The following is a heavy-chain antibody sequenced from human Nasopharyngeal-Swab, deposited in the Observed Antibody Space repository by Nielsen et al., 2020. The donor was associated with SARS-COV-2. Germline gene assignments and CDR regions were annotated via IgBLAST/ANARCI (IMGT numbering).Heavy chain of an antibody. Sequence: WVQQAPGQGLEWMGIINPSGGSTSYAQKLQGRVTMTRDTSTSTVYMELSSLRSEDTAVYYCARDKSMIVVVITTHPYGMDVWGQGTTVTVSS. CDR2: INPSGGST. V-gene: IGHV1-46*01. J-gene: IGHJ6*02. D-gene: IGHD3-22*01. CDR3: ARDKSMIVVVITTHPYGMDV.